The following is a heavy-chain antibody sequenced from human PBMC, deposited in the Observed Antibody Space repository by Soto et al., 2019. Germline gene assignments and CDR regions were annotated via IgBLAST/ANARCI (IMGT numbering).Heavy chain of an antibody. CDR3: AKDRSDAGGSVYYYYYGFDA. V-gene: IGHV3-30*18. D-gene: IGHD3-22*01. CDR2: ISYDGGNK. J-gene: IGHJ5*01. CDR1: GFTFSSNG. Sequence: GGSLRLSCAPSGFTFSSNGMHWVRQAPGKGLEWVSVISYDGGNKYYSDSVKGRFTISRDNSKNTLYLQRNGLRGEETAVYYCAKDRSDAGGSVYYYYYGFDAWGQGTPVTVSS.